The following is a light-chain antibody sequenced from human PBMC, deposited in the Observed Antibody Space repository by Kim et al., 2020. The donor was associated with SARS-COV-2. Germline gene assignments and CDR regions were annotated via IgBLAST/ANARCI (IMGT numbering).Light chain of an antibody. CDR1: SGINVGTYR. CDR2: YKSDSDN. V-gene: IGLV5-45*03. J-gene: IGLJ2*01. CDR3: MIWHSSAWV. Sequence: QPVLTQPSSLSASPGASASLTCTLRSGINVGTYRIYWYQQKPGSPPQYLLRYKSDSDNQQGSGVPSRFSGSKDASANAGILLISGLQSEDEADYYCMIWHSSAWVFGGGTQLTVL.